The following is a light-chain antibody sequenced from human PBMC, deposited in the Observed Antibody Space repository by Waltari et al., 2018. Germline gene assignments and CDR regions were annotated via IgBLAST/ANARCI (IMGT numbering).Light chain of an antibody. CDR3: QQDIRGPWT. V-gene: IGKV2-30*01. CDR2: RAS. CDR1: RVFVTCDDNNY. J-gene: IGKJ1*01. Sequence: VVMTHPPLLLSFLRVRAATISCWSRRVFVTCDDNNYFTWYQQKPGQSPKLLLYRASNRESGVPDRFSGSGSGTDFTLSISRLQAEDVGVYYCQQDIRGPWTFGQGTKLEIK.